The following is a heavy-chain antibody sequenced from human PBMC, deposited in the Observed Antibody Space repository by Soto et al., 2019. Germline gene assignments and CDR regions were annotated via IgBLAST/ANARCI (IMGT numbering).Heavy chain of an antibody. J-gene: IGHJ4*02. Sequence: QVQLQESGPGLVKPSETLSLTCTVSSGSITSSRWWSWVRQSPGKGLEWIGEVAENGYIHCIPFLKSRPTISLDKSRNRFSLRLTSVTAADTALYYCARNRYDGYDFDYWGQGALVTVSS. CDR1: SGSITSSRW. V-gene: IGHV4-4*02. D-gene: IGHD5-12*01. CDR3: ARNRYDGYDFDY. CDR2: VAENGYI.